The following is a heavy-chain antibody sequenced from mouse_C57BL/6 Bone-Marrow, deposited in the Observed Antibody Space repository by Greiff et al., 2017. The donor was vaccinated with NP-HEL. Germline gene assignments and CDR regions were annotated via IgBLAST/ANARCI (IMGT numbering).Heavy chain of an antibody. D-gene: IGHD2-3*01. CDR2: INPNNGGT. V-gene: IGHV1-22*01. CDR1: GYTFTDYN. CDR3: ARWDAGYYYFDY. J-gene: IGHJ2*01. Sequence: EVQLQESGPELVKPGASVKMSCKASGYTFTDYNMHWVKQSHGKSLEWIGYINPNNGGTSYNQKFKGKATLTVNKSSSTAYMELRSLTSEDSAVYYCARWDAGYYYFDYWGQGTTLTVSS.